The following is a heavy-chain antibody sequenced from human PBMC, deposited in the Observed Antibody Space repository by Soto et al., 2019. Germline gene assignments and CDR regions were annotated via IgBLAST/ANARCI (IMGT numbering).Heavy chain of an antibody. CDR1: GGSMTTYY. CDR2: IYHSGST. V-gene: IGHV4-59*12. D-gene: IGHD2-2*03. Sequence: SESLSLTCTVCGGSMTTYYWSWIRQPPGKGLEWIGNIYHSGSTNYNPSLKSRVTISVDTSKNQFFLKLSSVTAADTAVYYCGGLRQRLDKDFDYWGQGTLVTVSS. CDR3: GGLRQRLDKDFDY. J-gene: IGHJ4*02.